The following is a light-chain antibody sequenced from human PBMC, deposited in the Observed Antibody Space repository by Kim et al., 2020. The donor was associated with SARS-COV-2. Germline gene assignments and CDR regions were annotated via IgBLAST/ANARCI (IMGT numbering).Light chain of an antibody. CDR3: QAWDSSTGV. J-gene: IGLJ3*02. Sequence: VSPGQTASITCSGDKLGDRYACWYQQKPGQSPVLVIYQDSKRPSGIPERFSGSNSGNTATLTISGTQAMDEADYYCQAWDSSTGVFGGGTQLTVL. CDR2: QDS. V-gene: IGLV3-1*01. CDR1: KLGDRY.